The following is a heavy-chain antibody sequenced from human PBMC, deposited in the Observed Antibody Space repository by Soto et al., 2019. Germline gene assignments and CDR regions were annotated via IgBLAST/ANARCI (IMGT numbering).Heavy chain of an antibody. CDR1: GFTVSSNY. CDR3: ARGRSDGYCSSTSCPGDAFDI. J-gene: IGHJ3*02. CDR2: IYSGGST. D-gene: IGHD2-2*01. V-gene: IGHV3-66*01. Sequence: EVQLVESGGGLVQPGGSLRLSCAASGFTVSSNYMSWVRQAPGKGLEWVSGIYSGGSTYYADSVKGRFTISRDNAKNTGYLQMNSLRAEDTAVYYCARGRSDGYCSSTSCPGDAFDIWGQGTMVTVSS.